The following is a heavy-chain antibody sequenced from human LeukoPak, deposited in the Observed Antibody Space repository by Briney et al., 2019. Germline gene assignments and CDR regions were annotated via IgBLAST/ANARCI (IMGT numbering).Heavy chain of an antibody. V-gene: IGHV4-59*01. Sequence: PQTLSLTCTLSGGSTSIYSSSWVRHPPGKGLEWVGNIYYSGSTNYNPSLKSRVTISVDTPKNQFSLKRSSVTAADTAVYYCTRGSIAYYYMDVWGKGTTVTISS. CDR1: GGSTSIYS. CDR3: TRGSIAYYYMDV. CDR2: IYYSGST. D-gene: IGHD3-22*01. J-gene: IGHJ6*03.